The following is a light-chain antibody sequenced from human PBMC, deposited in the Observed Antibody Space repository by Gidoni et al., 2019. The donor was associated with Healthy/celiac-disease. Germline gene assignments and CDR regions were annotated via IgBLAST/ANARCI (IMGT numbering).Light chain of an antibody. V-gene: IGKV1-39*01. CDR1: QSISSY. CDR3: QQSYSTPRT. J-gene: IGKJ1*01. CDR2: AAS. Sequence: DIQMTQPPSSLSASVGDRVTITCRASQSISSYLNWYQQKPGKAPKLLIYAASSLQSGVPSRFSGSGSGTDFTLTISSLQPEDVATYYCQQSYSTPRTFGQGTKVEIK.